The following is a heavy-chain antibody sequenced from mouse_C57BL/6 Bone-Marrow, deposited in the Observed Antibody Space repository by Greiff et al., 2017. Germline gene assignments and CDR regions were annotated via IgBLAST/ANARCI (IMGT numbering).Heavy chain of an antibody. CDR3: ARDMGYGSSYGFAY. CDR2: INYDGSN. CDR1: GYSITSGYY. D-gene: IGHD1-1*01. V-gene: IGHV3-6*01. Sequence: EVKLMESGPGLVKPSQSLSLTCSVTGYSITSGYYWNWIRQFPGNKLEWMGYINYDGSNNYNPSLKNRISITRDTSKNQFFLKLNSVTTEDTATYYCARDMGYGSSYGFAYWGQGTLVTVSA. J-gene: IGHJ3*01.